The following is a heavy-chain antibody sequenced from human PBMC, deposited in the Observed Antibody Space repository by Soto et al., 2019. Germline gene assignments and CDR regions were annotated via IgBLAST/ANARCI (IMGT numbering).Heavy chain of an antibody. Sequence: AGSGFTFSSYPMSWVRQAPGKGLEWVSTISSSGESTYYADSVKGRFTVSRDNSKNAVSLQMNGLGAEDTAVYSCAKNLWNGYYYFDSWGHGTLVNVSS. CDR1: GFTFSSYP. CDR2: ISSSGEST. D-gene: IGHD3-3*01. V-gene: IGHV3-23*01. CDR3: AKNLWNGYYYFDS. J-gene: IGHJ4*01.